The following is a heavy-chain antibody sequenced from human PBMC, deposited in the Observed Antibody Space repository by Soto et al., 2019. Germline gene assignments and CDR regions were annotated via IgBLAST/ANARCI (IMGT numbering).Heavy chain of an antibody. D-gene: IGHD6-13*01. Sequence: SETLSLTCTVSGGSISSYYWSWIRQPPGKGLEWIGYIYYSGSTNYNPSLKSRVTISVDTSKNQFSLKLSSVTAADTAVYYCARGGAAAGTGFHYYYYGMDVWGQGTTVTSP. V-gene: IGHV4-59*01. CDR2: IYYSGST. CDR1: GGSISSYY. CDR3: ARGGAAAGTGFHYYYYGMDV. J-gene: IGHJ6*02.